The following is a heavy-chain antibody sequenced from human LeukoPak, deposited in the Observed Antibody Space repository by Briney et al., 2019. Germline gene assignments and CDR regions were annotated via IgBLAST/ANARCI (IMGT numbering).Heavy chain of an antibody. CDR2: INVGNGNT. CDR3: ARESPQRSGYSYPH. Sequence: ASVKVSCKASGYTFTSYGISWVRQAPGQRVGGRGWINVGNGNTQYSQKFQGRVTITRDTSASTAYMELSSLRSEDTAVYFCARESPQRSGYSYPHWGQGTLVTVSS. CDR1: GYTFTSYG. J-gene: IGHJ4*02. D-gene: IGHD5-18*01. V-gene: IGHV1-3*01.